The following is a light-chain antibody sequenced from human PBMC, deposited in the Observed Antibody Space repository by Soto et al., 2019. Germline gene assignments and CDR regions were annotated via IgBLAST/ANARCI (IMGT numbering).Light chain of an antibody. Sequence: VMTQSPATLSVSPGERATLSCRASQSVSSNLAWYQQKPGQAPRLLIYGASTRATGIPARFSGSGSGTEFTLTISSLQSEDFAVYYCQQYNNWPRTFGQGTKVDIK. V-gene: IGKV3-15*01. CDR3: QQYNNWPRT. CDR2: GAS. CDR1: QSVSSN. J-gene: IGKJ1*01.